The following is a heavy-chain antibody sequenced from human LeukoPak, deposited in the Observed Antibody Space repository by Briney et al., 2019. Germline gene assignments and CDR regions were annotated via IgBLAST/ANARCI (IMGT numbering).Heavy chain of an antibody. J-gene: IGHJ4*02. V-gene: IGHV4-59*12. CDR3: ARDGEDYYDSSGNH. Sequence: SETLSLTCTVSGGSISSYYWSWIRQPPGKGLEWIGYIYYSGSTNYNPSLKSRVTISVDTSKNQFSLKLSSVTAADTAVYYCARDGEDYYDSSGNHWGQGTLVTVSS. CDR1: GGSISSYY. CDR2: IYYSGST. D-gene: IGHD3-22*01.